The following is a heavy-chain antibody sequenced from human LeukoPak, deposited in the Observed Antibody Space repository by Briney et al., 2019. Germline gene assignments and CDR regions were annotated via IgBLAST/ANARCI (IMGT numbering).Heavy chain of an antibody. Sequence: GGTLRLSCAASGFTFSHYGMSWVRQAPGKGLEWVSAISSSGYSTYYADSVKGRFTISRDYSKNTLYLQMNSLRAEDTAVYYCAKYYGDDPDYYYYMDVWGKGTTVTISS. CDR2: ISSSGYST. CDR1: GFTFSHYG. D-gene: IGHD4-17*01. J-gene: IGHJ6*03. CDR3: AKYYGDDPDYYYYMDV. V-gene: IGHV3-23*01.